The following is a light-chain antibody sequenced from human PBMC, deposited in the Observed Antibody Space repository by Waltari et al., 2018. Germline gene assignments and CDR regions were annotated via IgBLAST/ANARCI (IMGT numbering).Light chain of an antibody. CDR3: HSRDSNGNPFV. CDR2: DKN. Sequence: SSELTQDPAVSVAMGQTVRITCQGDSRRSYYDRRYQQRPGQAPILVMYDKNNRPSGVPDRFSGSSSDNTASLTITGAQAEDEASYYCHSRDSNGNPFVFGPATKVTVL. V-gene: IGLV3-19*01. J-gene: IGLJ1*01. CDR1: SRRSYY.